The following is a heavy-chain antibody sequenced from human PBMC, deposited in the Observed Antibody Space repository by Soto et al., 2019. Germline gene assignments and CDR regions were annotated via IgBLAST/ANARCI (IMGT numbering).Heavy chain of an antibody. D-gene: IGHD3-16*01. Sequence: ASVKVSCKASGYSFTNNDVTWVRQATGQGLEWMGWMNPGSGDTGYAQKFQGRVTMTRDISIATAYMELSSLRSDDTAIYYCARMATFGSLNWFDPWGQGTLVTVSS. V-gene: IGHV1-8*01. CDR3: ARMATFGSLNWFDP. J-gene: IGHJ5*02. CDR1: GYSFTNND. CDR2: MNPGSGDT.